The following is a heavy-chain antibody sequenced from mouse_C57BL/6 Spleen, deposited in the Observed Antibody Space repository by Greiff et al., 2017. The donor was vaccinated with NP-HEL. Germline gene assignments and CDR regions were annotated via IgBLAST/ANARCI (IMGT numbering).Heavy chain of an antibody. D-gene: IGHD4-1*02. V-gene: IGHV5-6*02. J-gene: IGHJ2*01. Sequence: DVMLVESGGDLVKPGGSLKLSCAASGFTFSSYGMSWVRQTPDKRLEWVATISSGGSYTTYPDSVKGRFTISRDNAKNTLYLQMSSLKSEDTAMYYCARRIIQLGQGYFDYWGQGTTLTVSS. CDR2: ISSGGSYT. CDR3: ARRIIQLGQGYFDY. CDR1: GFTFSSYG.